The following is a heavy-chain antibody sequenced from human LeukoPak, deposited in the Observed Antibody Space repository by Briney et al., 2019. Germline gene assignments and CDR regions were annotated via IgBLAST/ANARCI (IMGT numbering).Heavy chain of an antibody. Sequence: SETLSLTCAVYGGSFSGYYWSWIRQPPGKGLEWIGEINHSGSTNYNPSLKSRVTISVDTSKNQFSLKLSSVTAADTAVYYCARARLSIFGVVIIGYWGQGTLVTASS. D-gene: IGHD3-3*01. CDR1: GGSFSGYY. CDR3: ARARLSIFGVVIIGY. J-gene: IGHJ4*02. V-gene: IGHV4-34*01. CDR2: INHSGST.